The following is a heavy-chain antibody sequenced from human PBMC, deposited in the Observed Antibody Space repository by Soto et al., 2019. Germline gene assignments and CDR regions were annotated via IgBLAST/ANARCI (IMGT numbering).Heavy chain of an antibody. Sequence: ASVKVSCKASGGTFSSYAISWVRQAPGQGLEWMGGIIPIFGTANYAQKFQGRVTITADKSTSTAYMELNSLRADDTAVYYCGRVPLDGNYANGVDVWGQGTTVTVSS. J-gene: IGHJ6*02. V-gene: IGHV1-69*06. CDR3: GRVPLDGNYANGVDV. CDR2: IIPIFGTA. CDR1: GGTFSSYA. D-gene: IGHD4-17*01.